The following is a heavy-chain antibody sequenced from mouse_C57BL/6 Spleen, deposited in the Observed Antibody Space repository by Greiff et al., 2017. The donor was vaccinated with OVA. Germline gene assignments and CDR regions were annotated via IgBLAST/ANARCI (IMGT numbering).Heavy chain of an antibody. CDR3: ARGGYDYDEYYFDY. J-gene: IGHJ2*01. Sequence: VQLQQSGAELVKPGASVKISCKASGYAFSSYWMNWVKQRPGKGLEWIGQIYPGDGDTNYNGKFKGKATLTADKSSSTAYMQLSSLTSEDSAVYFCARGGYDYDEYYFDYWGQGTTLTVSS. CDR2: IYPGDGDT. V-gene: IGHV1-80*01. D-gene: IGHD2-4*01. CDR1: GYAFSSYW.